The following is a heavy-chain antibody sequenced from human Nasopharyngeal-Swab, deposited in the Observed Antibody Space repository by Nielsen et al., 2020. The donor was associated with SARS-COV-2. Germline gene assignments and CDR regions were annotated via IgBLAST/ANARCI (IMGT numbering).Heavy chain of an antibody. V-gene: IGHV2-5*02. D-gene: IGHD2-2*02. Sequence: WIRQPPGKALEWLALNYWDDDKLYSPSLKSRLTLTKDNSKNQAVLTMTNMDPVDTATYFGAHRSCSSSSCYSDAFDIWGQGTMVTVSS. J-gene: IGHJ3*02. CDR2: NYWDDDK. CDR3: AHRSCSSSSCYSDAFDI.